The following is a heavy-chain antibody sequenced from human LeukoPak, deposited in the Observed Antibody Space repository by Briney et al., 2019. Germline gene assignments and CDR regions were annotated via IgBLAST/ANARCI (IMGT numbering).Heavy chain of an antibody. CDR3: ARDDRAYYYDSSGYYFFPDY. D-gene: IGHD3-22*01. CDR1: GFTFSSYW. CDR2: ISYDGSNK. J-gene: IGHJ4*02. Sequence: PGGSLRLSCAASGFTFSSYWMSWVRQAPGKGLEWVAVISYDGSNKYYADSVKGRFTISRDNSKNTLYLQMNSLRAEDTAVYYCARDDRAYYYDSSGYYFFPDYWGQGTLVTVSS. V-gene: IGHV3-30-3*01.